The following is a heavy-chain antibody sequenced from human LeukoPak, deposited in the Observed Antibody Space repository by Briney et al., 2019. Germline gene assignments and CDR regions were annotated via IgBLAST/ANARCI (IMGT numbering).Heavy chain of an antibody. D-gene: IGHD5-18*01. Sequence: PGGSLRLSCAASGFTFSSYWMSWVRQAPGKGLEWVSGISGSGESTCYADSVKGRFTISRDNSKNTLYLQMNSLKTEDTAVYYCTTDWIQLWLGGDEAFDYWGQGTLVTVSS. CDR1: GFTFSSYW. J-gene: IGHJ4*02. CDR2: ISGSGEST. CDR3: TTDWIQLWLGGDEAFDY. V-gene: IGHV3-23*01.